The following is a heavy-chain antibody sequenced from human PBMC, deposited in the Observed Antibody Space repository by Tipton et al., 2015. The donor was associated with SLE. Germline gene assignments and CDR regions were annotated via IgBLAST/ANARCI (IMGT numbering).Heavy chain of an antibody. D-gene: IGHD3-10*01. Sequence: TLSLTCDVYGGSFSDYYWSWIRQPPGKGLEWIGYIYTSGSTSYNPSLKSRVTISVDTSKNQFSLKLSSVTAADTAVYYCARNPITMVRGVIPGAFDIWGQGTMVTVSS. V-gene: IGHV4-4*08. J-gene: IGHJ3*02. CDR1: GGSFSDYY. CDR3: ARNPITMVRGVIPGAFDI. CDR2: IYTSGST.